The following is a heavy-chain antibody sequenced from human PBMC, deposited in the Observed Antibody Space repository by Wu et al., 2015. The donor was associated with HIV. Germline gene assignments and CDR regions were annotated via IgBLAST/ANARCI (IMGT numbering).Heavy chain of an antibody. J-gene: IGHJ4*02. V-gene: IGHV1-18*01. CDR3: ARDGLTYCGGDCYLGY. CDR2: ISAYNGYT. CDR1: GYTFGSYD. D-gene: IGHD2-21*02. Sequence: QVQLVQSGADVKKPGASVKVSCKASGYTFGSYDINWVRQAAGQGLEWMGWISAYNGYTNYAQRFQDRVTMTTDTSTNTAYMKVRSLTSDDTAVYYCARDGLTYCGGDCYLGYWGQGTLVAVSS.